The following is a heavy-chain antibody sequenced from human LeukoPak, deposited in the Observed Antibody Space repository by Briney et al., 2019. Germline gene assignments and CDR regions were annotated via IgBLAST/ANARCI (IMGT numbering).Heavy chain of an antibody. D-gene: IGHD4-17*01. Sequence: GSLRLSCAASGFTFSSYAMSWIRQPPGKGLEWIGEINHSGSTNYNPSLKSRVTISVDTSKNQFSLKLSSVTAADTAVYYCANEQTTRRPYWGQGTLVTVSS. V-gene: IGHV4-34*08. CDR2: INHSGST. CDR1: GFTFSSYA. J-gene: IGHJ4*02. CDR3: ANEQTTRRPY.